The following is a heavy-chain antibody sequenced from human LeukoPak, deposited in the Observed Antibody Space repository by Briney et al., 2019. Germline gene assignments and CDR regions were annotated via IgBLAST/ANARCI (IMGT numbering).Heavy chain of an antibody. CDR2: IIPIFGTA. CDR1: GGTFSSYA. D-gene: IGHD3-10*01. V-gene: IGHV1-69*05. J-gene: IGHJ6*03. CDR3: ARAGAYFYGSGSYPNYYYYYYMDV. Sequence: SVKVSCKASGGTFSSYAISWVRQAPGQGLEWMGGIIPIFGTANYAQKFQGRVTITTDESTSTAYMELSSLRSEDTAVYYCARAGAYFYGSGSYPNYYYYYYMDVWGKGTTVTVSS.